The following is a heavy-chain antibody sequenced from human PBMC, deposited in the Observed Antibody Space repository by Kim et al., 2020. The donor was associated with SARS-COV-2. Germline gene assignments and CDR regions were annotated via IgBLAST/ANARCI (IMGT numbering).Heavy chain of an antibody. Sequence: QKFQGRVTITADESTSTAYMELSSLRSEDTAVYYCARVERAYQLLWYANYWGQGTLVTVSS. D-gene: IGHD2-2*01. CDR3: ARVERAYQLLWYANY. V-gene: IGHV1-69*01. J-gene: IGHJ4*02.